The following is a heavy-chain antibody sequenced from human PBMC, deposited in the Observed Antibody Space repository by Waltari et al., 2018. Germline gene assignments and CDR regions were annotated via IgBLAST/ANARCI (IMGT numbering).Heavy chain of an antibody. J-gene: IGHJ4*02. CDR3: AKDYDSSGWPYYFDY. V-gene: IGHV3-23*01. CDR1: GFTFSSYA. Sequence: EVQLLESGGGLVQPGGSLRLSCAASGFTFSSYAMSWVRQAPGKGLEWVSAISGRGGSTYYADSVKGRFTISRDNSKNTLYLQMNSLRAEDTAVYYCAKDYDSSGWPYYFDYWGQGTLVTVSS. CDR2: ISGRGGST. D-gene: IGHD6-19*01.